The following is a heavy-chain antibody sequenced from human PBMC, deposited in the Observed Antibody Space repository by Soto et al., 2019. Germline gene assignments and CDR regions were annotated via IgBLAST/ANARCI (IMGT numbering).Heavy chain of an antibody. Sequence: SETLSLTCSVSGGSFSSDNYYWGWIRQPPGEGLEWLGSMYYTGSFHYNPSLKGRVAISVDTSKSRFSLRLTSVTAADSAVYYCVRLIGNSWLDYWGQGTLVTVSS. V-gene: IGHV4-39*01. CDR1: GGSFSSDNYY. J-gene: IGHJ5*01. CDR3: VRLIGNSWLDY. CDR2: MYYTGSF.